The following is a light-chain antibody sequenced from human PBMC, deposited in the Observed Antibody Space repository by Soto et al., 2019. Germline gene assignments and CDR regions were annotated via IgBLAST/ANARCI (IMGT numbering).Light chain of an antibody. CDR3: QSYDSSLSGYV. V-gene: IGLV1-40*01. Sequence: QSVLTQPASVSGAPGQRVTISCTGSSSNIGAGYDVHWYQQLPGTGPKLLIYANSNRPSGVPDRFSGSKSGTSASLAITGLRAEDEADYYCQSYDSSLSGYVFGTGTKLTVL. CDR1: SSNIGAGYD. J-gene: IGLJ1*01. CDR2: ANS.